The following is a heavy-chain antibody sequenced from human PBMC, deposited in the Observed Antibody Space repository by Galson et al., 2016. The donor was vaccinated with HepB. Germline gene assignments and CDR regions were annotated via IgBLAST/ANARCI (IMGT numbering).Heavy chain of an antibody. D-gene: IGHD3-16*01. J-gene: IGHJ4*02. Sequence: SLRLSCAASGFVFSGYSMTWARQAPGKGLEWLSYISSTGTTKDYADSVKGRFAISRDNAKNSIYLQMNSLGDNDTAVYYCARDTSRAGAVRVTMLKDGGVCAPGDSWGQGTLVTVSS. V-gene: IGHV3-48*02. CDR3: ARDTSRAGAVRVTMLKDGGVCAPGDS. CDR2: ISSTGTTK. CDR1: GFVFSGYS.